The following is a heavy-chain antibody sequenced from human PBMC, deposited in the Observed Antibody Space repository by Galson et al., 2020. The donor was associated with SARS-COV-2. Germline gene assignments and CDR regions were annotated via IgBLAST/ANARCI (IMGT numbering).Heavy chain of an antibody. CDR3: ARDRRVVAYSAFDH. J-gene: IGHJ4*02. Sequence: GGSLRLSCAASGFTFSSYAMSWVRQAPGKGLEWVSAISGSTSSTYYADSVKGRFTISRDNSKNTLYLQMHSLRAEDTAIYYCARDRRVVAYSAFDHWGQGTLVTVSS. D-gene: IGHD3-22*01. CDR2: ISGSTSST. V-gene: IGHV3-23*01. CDR1: GFTFSSYA.